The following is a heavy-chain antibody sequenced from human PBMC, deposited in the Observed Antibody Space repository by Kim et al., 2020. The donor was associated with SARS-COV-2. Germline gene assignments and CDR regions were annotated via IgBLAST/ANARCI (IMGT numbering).Heavy chain of an antibody. J-gene: IGHJ4*02. CDR3: ARHESNWGYPDYFDY. V-gene: IGHV4-39*01. Sequence: SLKSRVTISVDTSKNQFSLKLSSVTAADTAVYYCARHESNWGYPDYFDYWGQGTLVTVSS. D-gene: IGHD7-27*01.